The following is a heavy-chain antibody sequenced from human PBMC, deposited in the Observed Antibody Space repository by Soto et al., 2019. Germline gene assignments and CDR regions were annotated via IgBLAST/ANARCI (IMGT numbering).Heavy chain of an antibody. CDR1: GFTFSSYA. CDR2: ISGSGGST. D-gene: IGHD3-10*01. J-gene: IGHJ4*02. Sequence: EVQLLESGGGLVQPGGSLRLSCAASGFTFSSYAMSWVRQAPGKGLEWVSAISGSGGSTYYADSVKGRFTISRDNSKNTLYLQMNSLRAEDTAVYYCAKDGTGTIWFGENYPNSFDYWGQGTLVTVSS. V-gene: IGHV3-23*01. CDR3: AKDGTGTIWFGENYPNSFDY.